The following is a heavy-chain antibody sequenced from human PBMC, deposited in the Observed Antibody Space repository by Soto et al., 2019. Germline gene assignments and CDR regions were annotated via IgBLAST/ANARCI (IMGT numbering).Heavy chain of an antibody. CDR2: IYYSGTT. J-gene: IGHJ4*02. Sequence: QVQLQESGPGLVRPSETLSLTCTVSGGCISGYYWSWIRQPPGKGLEWIGYIYYSGTTSYNPSLNSRVTMSVDTSKNQFSLKVNSVTAADTAVYYCARESYYGSGATVVAYWGQGTLVTVSS. D-gene: IGHD3-10*01. CDR3: ARESYYGSGATVVAY. V-gene: IGHV4-59*01. CDR1: GGCISGYY.